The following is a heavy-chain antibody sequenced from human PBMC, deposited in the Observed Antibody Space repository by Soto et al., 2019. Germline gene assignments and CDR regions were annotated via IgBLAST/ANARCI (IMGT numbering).Heavy chain of an antibody. D-gene: IGHD3-9*01. CDR2: ISYDGSNK. CDR1: GFTFSSYA. CDR3: ARSIRLLRYFDWSRGYYYYGMDV. V-gene: IGHV3-30-3*01. Sequence: GGSLRLSCAASGFTFSSYAMHWVRQAPGKGLEWVAVISYDGSNKYYADSVKGRFTISRDNSKNTLYLQMNSLRAEDTAVYYCARSIRLLRYFDWSRGYYYYGMDVWGQGTTVTVSS. J-gene: IGHJ6*02.